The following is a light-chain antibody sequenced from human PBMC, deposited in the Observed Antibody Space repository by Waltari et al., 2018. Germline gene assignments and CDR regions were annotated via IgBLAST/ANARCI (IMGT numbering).Light chain of an antibody. Sequence: QSALTQPPSASGSPGQSVTISCTGTSSDVGGYNYVSWYQQHPGKAPKLMIYEVNERPSGVPDRFSGSKSGNTASRTVSGLQAEDEADYYCSSYAGSNYYVFGTGTKVTVL. J-gene: IGLJ1*01. V-gene: IGLV2-8*01. CDR3: SSYAGSNYYV. CDR1: SSDVGGYNY. CDR2: EVN.